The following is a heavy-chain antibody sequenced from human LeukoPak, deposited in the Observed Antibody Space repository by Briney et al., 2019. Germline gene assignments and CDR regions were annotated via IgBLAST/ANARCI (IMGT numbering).Heavy chain of an antibody. CDR1: GFTFDDYA. Sequence: GGSLRLSCAASGFTFDDYAMHWVRQAPGKGLEWVSGISWNSGSIGYADSVKGRFTISRDNAKNSLYLQMNSLKVEDTAIYYCARDNWVDCWGQGTLVTVSS. V-gene: IGHV3-9*01. CDR2: ISWNSGSI. CDR3: ARDNWVDC. J-gene: IGHJ5*01.